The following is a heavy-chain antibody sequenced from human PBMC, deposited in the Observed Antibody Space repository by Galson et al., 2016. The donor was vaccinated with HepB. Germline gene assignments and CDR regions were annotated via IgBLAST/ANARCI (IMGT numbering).Heavy chain of an antibody. CDR3: ARFFTWGDYAAFDI. Sequence: SLRLSCAASGFTFSSYNMNWVSQAPGKGLEWVSSISSSSSYIYYADSLKGRFTISRDNAKNSLYLQMNSLRAEDTAVYYCARFFTWGDYAAFDIWGQGTMVTVSS. CDR1: GFTFSSYN. CDR2: ISSSSSYI. V-gene: IGHV3-21*01. D-gene: IGHD4-17*01. J-gene: IGHJ3*02.